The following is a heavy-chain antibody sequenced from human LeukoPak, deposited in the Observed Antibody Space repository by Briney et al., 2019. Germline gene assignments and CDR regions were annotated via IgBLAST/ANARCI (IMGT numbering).Heavy chain of an antibody. V-gene: IGHV3-7*01. CDR2: IKQVGSEK. CDR3: ARDWSVTAIPFDY. Sequence: GGSLRLSCAASGFTVSSYSVNWVRQAPGKGLEWVANIKQVGSEKYYVDSVKGRFTISRDNAKNSLYLQMNSLRAEDTAVYYCARDWSVTAIPFDYWGQGTLVTVSS. CDR1: GFTVSSYS. D-gene: IGHD2-21*02. J-gene: IGHJ4*02.